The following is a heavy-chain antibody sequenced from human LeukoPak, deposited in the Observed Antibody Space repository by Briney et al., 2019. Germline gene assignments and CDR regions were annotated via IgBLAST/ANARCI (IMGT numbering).Heavy chain of an antibody. CDR1: GYSISSSYY. J-gene: IGHJ4*02. Sequence: SETLSLTCTVSGYSISSSYYWSWIRQPAGKGLEWIGRIYTSGSTNYNPSLKSRVTISVDTSKNQFSLKLSSVTAADTAVYYCARQYDSSGYYYGSYFDYWGQGTLVTVSS. D-gene: IGHD3-22*01. V-gene: IGHV4-61*02. CDR3: ARQYDSSGYYYGSYFDY. CDR2: IYTSGST.